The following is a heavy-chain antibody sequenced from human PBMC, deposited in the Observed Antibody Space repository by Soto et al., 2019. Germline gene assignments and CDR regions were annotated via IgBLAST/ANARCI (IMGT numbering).Heavy chain of an antibody. J-gene: IGHJ6*03. D-gene: IGHD6-6*01. CDR2: IYYSGST. V-gene: IGHV4-39*01. CDR1: GGSISSSSYY. CDR3: ARHIPTIAARPSHYYYYMDV. Sequence: SETLSLTCTVSGGSISSSSYYWGWIRQPPGKGLEWIGSIYYSGSTYYNPSLKSRVTISVDTSKNQFSLKLSSVTAADTAVYYCARHIPTIAARPSHYYYYMDVWGKGTTVTVSS.